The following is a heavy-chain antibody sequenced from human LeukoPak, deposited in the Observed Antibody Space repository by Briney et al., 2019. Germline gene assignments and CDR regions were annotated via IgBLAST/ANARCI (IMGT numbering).Heavy chain of an antibody. CDR1: GGSFSGYY. CDR2: INHSGST. CDR3: ASLTIIYY. D-gene: IGHD3-10*01. Sequence: PSETLSLTCAVSGGSFSGYYWSWIRQPPGKGLEWIGEINHSGSTIYNPSLKRRVTTSADTSKNQFSLKLSSVTGADTAVYYCASLTIIYYGGQGTLVTLSS. J-gene: IGHJ4*02. V-gene: IGHV4-34*01.